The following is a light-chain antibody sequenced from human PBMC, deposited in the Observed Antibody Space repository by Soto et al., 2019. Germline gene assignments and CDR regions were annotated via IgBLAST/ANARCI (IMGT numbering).Light chain of an antibody. V-gene: IGKV3-20*01. CDR2: GVY. CDR3: KQYGGSPYT. J-gene: IGKJ2*01. Sequence: EMVLTEAPGTLSLSPGERATLSCRASQTINSGLAWYQHKRGQAPRLLIYGVYVRAIGIPDRFGGSGSGTDFTLTIRRLEPEEFAVYFCKQYGGSPYTFGQGTKV. CDR1: QTINSG.